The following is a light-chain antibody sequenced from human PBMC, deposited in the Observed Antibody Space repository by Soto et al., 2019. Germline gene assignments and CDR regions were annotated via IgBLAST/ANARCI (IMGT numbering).Light chain of an antibody. CDR2: SAS. Sequence: EIVLTQSPGTLSLSPGERASLSCRASQSVSSSYLAWYQQKPGQAPRLLIYSASTRATGVPDRFSGGGSGTDFSLTISRLEPEDFAVYYCQQYDSSPYTFGQGTKVDIK. CDR3: QQYDSSPYT. CDR1: QSVSSSY. J-gene: IGKJ2*01. V-gene: IGKV3-20*01.